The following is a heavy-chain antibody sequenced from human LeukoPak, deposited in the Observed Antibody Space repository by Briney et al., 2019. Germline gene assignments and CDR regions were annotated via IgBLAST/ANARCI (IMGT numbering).Heavy chain of an antibody. V-gene: IGHV4-38-2*02. CDR1: GYSISSGYY. Sequence: PSETLSLTCTVSGYSISSGYYWGWIRQPPGKGLEWIGSIYESGSTYYNPSLKSRVTISVDTSKNQFSLKLSSVTAADTAVYYCARADYSSTWSHDYYYMDVWGKGTTVTVSS. D-gene: IGHD6-13*01. CDR2: IYESGST. J-gene: IGHJ6*03. CDR3: ARADYSSTWSHDYYYMDV.